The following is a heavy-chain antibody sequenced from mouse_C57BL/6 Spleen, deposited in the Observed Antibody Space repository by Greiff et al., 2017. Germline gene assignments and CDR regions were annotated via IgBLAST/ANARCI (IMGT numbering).Heavy chain of an antibody. V-gene: IGHV14-3*01. CDR2: IDPANGNT. Sequence: VQLQQSVAELVRPGASVKLSCTASGFNIKNTYMHWVKQRPEQGLEWIGRIDPANGNTKYAPKFQGKATITSDTSSNTAYLQLSNLTSEDTAIYFSASPFYYYGSRDYWGQGTTLTVSS. CDR3: ASPFYYYGSRDY. D-gene: IGHD1-1*01. CDR1: GFNIKNTY. J-gene: IGHJ2*01.